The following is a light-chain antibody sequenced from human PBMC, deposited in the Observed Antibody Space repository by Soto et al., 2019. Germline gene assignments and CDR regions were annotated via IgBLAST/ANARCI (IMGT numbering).Light chain of an antibody. V-gene: IGKV3-20*01. CDR2: DTS. J-gene: IGKJ1*01. Sequence: EIVLTQSPGTLSLSPGERATLSCRASQSVSNSYLAWYQQKPGQAPRLVISDTSDRATGIPDRFSGSGSGTDFTLTISRLEPEDVATYYCQKYDSAPRTFGQGTKVEIK. CDR3: QKYDSAPRT. CDR1: QSVSNSY.